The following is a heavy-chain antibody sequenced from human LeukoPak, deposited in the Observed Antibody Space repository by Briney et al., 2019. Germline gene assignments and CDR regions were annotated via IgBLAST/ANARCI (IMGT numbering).Heavy chain of an antibody. V-gene: IGHV4-30-4*01. CDR3: AREFVGFGALDY. D-gene: IGHD3-10*01. CDR2: IYYSGST. J-gene: IGHJ4*02. CDR1: GGSISSGDYY. Sequence: PSETLSLTCTVSGGSISSGDYYWSWIRQPPGKGLEWIGYIYYSGSTYYNPSLKSRVTISVDTSKNQFSLKLSSVTAADTAVYYCAREFVGFGALDYWGQGTLVTVSS.